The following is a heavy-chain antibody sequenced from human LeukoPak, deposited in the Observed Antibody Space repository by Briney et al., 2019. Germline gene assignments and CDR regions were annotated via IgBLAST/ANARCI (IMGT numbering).Heavy chain of an antibody. CDR3: ARGQIRIFGVDHGPTLFDY. Sequence: GGSLRLSCAPSGFTLSSYAMHWVRQAPGKGLEWVAVISYDGSNKYYADSVKGRFTISRDNSKNTLYLQMNSLRTEDTAVYYCARGQIRIFGVDHGPTLFDYWGQGTLVTVSS. CDR2: ISYDGSNK. D-gene: IGHD3-3*01. CDR1: GFTLSSYA. V-gene: IGHV3-30-3*01. J-gene: IGHJ4*02.